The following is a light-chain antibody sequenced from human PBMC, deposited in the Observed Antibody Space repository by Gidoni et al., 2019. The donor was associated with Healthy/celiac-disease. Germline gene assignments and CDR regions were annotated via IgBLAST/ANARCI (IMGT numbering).Light chain of an antibody. CDR3: QQSYSTPPWT. V-gene: IGKV1-39*01. CDR1: QSISSY. J-gene: IGKJ1*01. Sequence: DIQMPQSPSSLSASVGDRVTITCRASQSISSYLEWYQQKPGKAPKLLIYAASSLQSGVPSRFSGSGSGTDFTLTISSLQPEDFATYYCQQSYSTPPWTFGQGTKVEIK. CDR2: AAS.